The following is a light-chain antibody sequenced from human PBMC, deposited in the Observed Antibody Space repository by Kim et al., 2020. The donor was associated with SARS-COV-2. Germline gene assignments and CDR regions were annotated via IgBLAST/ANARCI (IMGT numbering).Light chain of an antibody. J-gene: IGLJ2*01. V-gene: IGLV3-21*04. CDR3: QVWASSTDYSVV. Sequence: PVHTSRIACKGDNVSSNNVHWYQQKPGQAPVLVIYYDRDRPSGIPERFSGSNSGNTATLTISRVEAGDEATSYCQVWASSTDYSVVFGGGTQLTVL. CDR1: NVSSNN. CDR2: YDR.